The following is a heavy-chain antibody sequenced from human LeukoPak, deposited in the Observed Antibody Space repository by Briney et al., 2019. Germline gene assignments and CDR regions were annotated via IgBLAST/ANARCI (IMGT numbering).Heavy chain of an antibody. V-gene: IGHV4-59*08. CDR1: GGSISPYY. Sequence: SETLSLTCTVSGGSISPYYWSWIRQPPGKRLEWIGYIYYSGTTNYNPSLTSRVTMSVDTSNNHLSLRLTSVTAADTALYYCARHSYNYYGLDVWGQGTTITVSS. CDR3: ARHSYNYYGLDV. CDR2: IYYSGTT. J-gene: IGHJ6*02.